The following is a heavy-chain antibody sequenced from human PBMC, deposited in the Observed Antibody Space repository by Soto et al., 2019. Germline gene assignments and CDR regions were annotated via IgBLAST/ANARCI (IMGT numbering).Heavy chain of an antibody. V-gene: IGHV1-69*13. Sequence: ATVKVSCKASGGTLSRYASSWVRQAPGQGLEWMGGIIPIFGTANYAQKFQGRVTITADESTSTAYMELSSLRSEDTAVYYCARGGRAVFGYYYGMDVWGQGTTVTVSS. CDR1: GGTLSRYA. D-gene: IGHD3-16*01. J-gene: IGHJ6*02. CDR2: IIPIFGTA. CDR3: ARGGRAVFGYYYGMDV.